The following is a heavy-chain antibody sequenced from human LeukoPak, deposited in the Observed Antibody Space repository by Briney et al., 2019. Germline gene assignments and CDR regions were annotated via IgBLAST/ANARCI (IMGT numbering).Heavy chain of an antibody. Sequence: GGSLRLSCAASGFTFSSYGMHWVRQAPGKGLEWVAVISYDGSDKYYADSVKGRFTISRDNSKNTLYLQMSSLRAEDTAVYYCAKDITVGATGSLDYWGQGTLVTVSS. J-gene: IGHJ4*02. V-gene: IGHV3-30*18. CDR1: GFTFSSYG. CDR3: AKDITVGATGSLDY. D-gene: IGHD1-26*01. CDR2: ISYDGSDK.